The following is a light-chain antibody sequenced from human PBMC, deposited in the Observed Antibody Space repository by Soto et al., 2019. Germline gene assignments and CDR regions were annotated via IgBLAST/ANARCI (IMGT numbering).Light chain of an antibody. V-gene: IGKV3-11*01. CDR1: QSVSSN. CDR2: GAS. J-gene: IGKJ4*01. Sequence: EIAMTQSPATLSVSPGERATLSCRASQSVSSNLAWYQQTPGQAPRPLIFGASNRATGIPARFSGSGSGTDFTLTISSLEPEDFAVYYCQQRSNWPPSLTFGGGTKVDIK. CDR3: QQRSNWPPSLT.